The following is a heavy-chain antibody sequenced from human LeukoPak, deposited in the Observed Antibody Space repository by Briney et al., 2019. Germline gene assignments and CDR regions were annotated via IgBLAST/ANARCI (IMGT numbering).Heavy chain of an antibody. D-gene: IGHD3-3*01. CDR2: ISSDGSTI. CDR3: ARGYYHFWSGYGFS. V-gene: IGHV3-11*04. Sequence: PGGSLRLSCAAPGLTFSDYYMSWIRQAPGMGLEWVSFISSDGSTIYYADSVKGRFTISRDNAKNSLYLQMNSLRADDTAVYYCARGYYHFWSGYGFSGGQGTLVIVSS. CDR1: GLTFSDYY. J-gene: IGHJ4*02.